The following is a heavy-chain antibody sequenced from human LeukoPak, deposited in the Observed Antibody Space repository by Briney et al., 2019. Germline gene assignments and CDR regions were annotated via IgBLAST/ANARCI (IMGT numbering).Heavy chain of an antibody. J-gene: IGHJ6*03. V-gene: IGHV4-34*01. CDR1: GFTVSSNY. Sequence: PGGSLRLSCAASGFTVSSNYMSWIRQPPGKGLEWIGEINHSGSTNYNPSLKSRVTISVDTPKNQFSLKLSSVTAADTAVYYCARGRGIVGATTKFYYMDVWGKGTTVTVSS. CDR2: INHSGST. CDR3: ARGRGIVGATTKFYYMDV. D-gene: IGHD1-26*01.